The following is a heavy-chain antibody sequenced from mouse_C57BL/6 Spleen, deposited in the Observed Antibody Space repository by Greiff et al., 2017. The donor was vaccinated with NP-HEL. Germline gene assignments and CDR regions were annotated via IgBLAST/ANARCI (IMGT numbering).Heavy chain of an antibody. V-gene: IGHV14-3*01. D-gene: IGHD1-1*01. CDR3: ASPYYYGSSYWYFDV. CDR2: IDPANGNT. Sequence: QLQQSVAELVRPGASVKLSCTASGFNIKNTYMHWVKQRPEQGLEWIGRIDPANGNTKYAPKFQGKATITADTSSNTAYLQRSSLTSEDTAIYYCASPYYYGSSYWYFDVWGTGTTVTVSS. CDR1: GFNIKNTY. J-gene: IGHJ1*03.